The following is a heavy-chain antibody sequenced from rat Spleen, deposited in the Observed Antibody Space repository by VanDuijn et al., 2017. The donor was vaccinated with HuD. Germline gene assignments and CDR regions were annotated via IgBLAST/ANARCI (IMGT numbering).Heavy chain of an antibody. J-gene: IGHJ3*01. D-gene: IGHD1-11*01. CDR2: ISTGGGNT. Sequence: EVQLVESDGGLVQPGRSMKLSCAALGFTFSNYYMAWVRQAPTKGLEWVASISTGGGNTYYRDSVKGRFTISRDNAKTTLYLQLDSLRSEDTATYYCTREGAYWGQGTLVTVSS. CDR1: GFTFSNYY. V-gene: IGHV5-25*01. CDR3: TREGAY.